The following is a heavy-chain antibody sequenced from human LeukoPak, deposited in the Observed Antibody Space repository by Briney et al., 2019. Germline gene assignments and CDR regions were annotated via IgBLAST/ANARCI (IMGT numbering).Heavy chain of an antibody. CDR1: GFTVSSNY. Sequence: PGGSLRLSCAASGFTVSSNYMSWVRQATGKGLDWVSVIYSGGSTYYADSVKGRFTISRDNSKNTLYLQMNALRAEDTAVYYCARDHCSGGSCYSGYFDYWGQGTLVTVSS. CDR3: ARDHCSGGSCYSGYFDY. D-gene: IGHD2-15*01. V-gene: IGHV3-53*01. J-gene: IGHJ4*02. CDR2: IYSGGST.